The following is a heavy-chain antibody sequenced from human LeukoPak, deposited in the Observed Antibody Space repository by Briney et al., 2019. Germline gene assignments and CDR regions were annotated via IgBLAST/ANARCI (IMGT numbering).Heavy chain of an antibody. CDR1: GDSVSSNSAA. J-gene: IGHJ3*02. V-gene: IGHV6-1*01. CDR2: TYYRSKWYN. Sequence: SQTLSLTCAISGDSVSSNSAAWNWIRQSRSKGLGWLGRTYYRSKWYNDYAVSVKSRITINPDTSKNQFSLQLNSVTPEDTAVYYCARDFIVVDAFDIWGQGTMVTVSS. CDR3: ARDFIVVDAFDI. D-gene: IGHD3-16*02.